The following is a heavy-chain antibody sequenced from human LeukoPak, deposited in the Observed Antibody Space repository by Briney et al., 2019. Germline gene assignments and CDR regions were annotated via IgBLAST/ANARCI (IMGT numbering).Heavy chain of an antibody. CDR3: VKSRFFNWFDP. J-gene: IGHJ5*02. Sequence: GGSLRLSCSASGFTFSSYAMHWVRQAPGKGLGYVSAISSNGGSTYYADSVKGRFTISRDNSKNTLYLQMSSLRAEDTAVYYCVKSRFFNWFDPWGQGTLVTVSS. CDR2: ISSNGGST. V-gene: IGHV3-64D*06. CDR1: GFTFSSYA. D-gene: IGHD3-3*01.